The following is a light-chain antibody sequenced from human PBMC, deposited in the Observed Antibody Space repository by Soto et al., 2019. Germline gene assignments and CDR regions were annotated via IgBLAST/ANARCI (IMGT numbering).Light chain of an antibody. CDR3: QHRGT. CDR1: QSVLISSSNKNY. Sequence: DIVMTQSPDSLAVPLGERATINCKSSQSVLISSSNKNYLGWYQQKPGQPPKLLISWASTRESGVPDRFSGSGSGTDFTRTISSLQDEDVAVYYCQHRGTFGQGTKLEIK. V-gene: IGKV4-1*01. CDR2: WAS. J-gene: IGKJ2*01.